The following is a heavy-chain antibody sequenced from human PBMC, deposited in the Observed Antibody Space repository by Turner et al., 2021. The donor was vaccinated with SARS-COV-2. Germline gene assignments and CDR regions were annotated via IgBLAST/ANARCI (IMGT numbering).Heavy chain of an antibody. CDR1: GFTFSSYS. CDR2: ISSRISYI. D-gene: IGHD3-3*01. CDR3: ARDYYDFWSGKSFKHASFDY. J-gene: IGHJ4*02. V-gene: IGHV3-21*01. Sequence: EVQLVESGGGLVKPGGSLRLSCAASGFTFSSYSMNWVRQAPGKGLEWVSSISSRISYIYYADSVKVRFTISRDNAKNSLYLQMNSLRVEDTAVYYCARDYYDFWSGKSFKHASFDYWGQGTLVTVSS.